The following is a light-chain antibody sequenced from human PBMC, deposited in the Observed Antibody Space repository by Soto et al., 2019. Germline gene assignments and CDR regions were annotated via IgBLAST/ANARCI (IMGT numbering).Light chain of an antibody. CDR1: HSLVDSDGNTY. J-gene: IGKJ1*01. Sequence: DIVMTQTPLSSLVTLGQPASISCRSSHSLVDSDGNTYLSWLQQRPGQPPRVLIYKISIRFSGVPDRFSGSGAGTDFTLKISRVEAEDVGVYYCMQATQFPQTFGQGTKVEIK. V-gene: IGKV2-24*01. CDR2: KIS. CDR3: MQATQFPQT.